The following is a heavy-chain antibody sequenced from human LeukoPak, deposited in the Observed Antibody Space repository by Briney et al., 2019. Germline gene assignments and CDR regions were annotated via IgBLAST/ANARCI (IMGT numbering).Heavy chain of an antibody. D-gene: IGHD3-10*01. J-gene: IGHJ4*02. CDR2: IYYSGST. CDR1: GGSTSSYY. V-gene: IGHV4-59*01. Sequence: SETLSLTCTVSGGSTSSYYWSWIRQPPGKGLEWIGYIYYSGSTNYNPSLKSRVTISVDTSKNQFSLKLSSVTAADTAVYYCARTTRGSGGSFDYWGQGTLVTVSS. CDR3: ARTTRGSGGSFDY.